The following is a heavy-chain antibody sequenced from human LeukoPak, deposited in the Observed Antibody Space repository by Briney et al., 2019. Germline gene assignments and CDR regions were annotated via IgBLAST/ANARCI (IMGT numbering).Heavy chain of an antibody. Sequence: GGSLRLSCAASGFIFGDYAMHWVRQAPGKGLEWVALISYDGTNKYYADSVKGRFTISRDNSKNTLYLQMNSLRAEDTAVYYCARAVVPAALYWYFDLWGRGTLVTVSS. CDR2: ISYDGTNK. J-gene: IGHJ2*01. V-gene: IGHV3-30-3*01. CDR1: GFIFGDYA. CDR3: ARAVVPAALYWYFDL. D-gene: IGHD2-2*01.